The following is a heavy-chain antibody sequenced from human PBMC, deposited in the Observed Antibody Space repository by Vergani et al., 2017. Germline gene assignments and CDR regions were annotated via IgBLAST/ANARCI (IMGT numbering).Heavy chain of an antibody. J-gene: IGHJ4*02. Sequence: QVQLVESGGGVVQPGRSLRLSCAASGFTFSSYAMHWVRQAPGKGLEWVAVISYDGSNKYYADSVKGRFTISRDNSKNTLYLQMNSLKTEDTAVYYCTTDWSSGYDLDYWGQGTLVTVSS. CDR2: ISYDGSNK. CDR3: TTDWSSGYDLDY. D-gene: IGHD5-12*01. V-gene: IGHV3-30-3*01. CDR1: GFTFSSYA.